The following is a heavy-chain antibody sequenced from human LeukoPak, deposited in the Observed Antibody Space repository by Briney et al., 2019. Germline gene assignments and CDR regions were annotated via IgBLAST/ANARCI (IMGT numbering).Heavy chain of an antibody. Sequence: GGSLRLSCAASGFTFNNYAVSWVRQAPGKGLEWVSAISGGGDATKYADSVKGRFTISRDNAKNSLYLQMNSLRAEDTAVYYCARDRYSGSHRAFDIWGQGTMVTVSS. V-gene: IGHV3-23*01. CDR3: ARDRYSGSHRAFDI. J-gene: IGHJ3*02. D-gene: IGHD1-26*01. CDR1: GFTFNNYA. CDR2: ISGGGDAT.